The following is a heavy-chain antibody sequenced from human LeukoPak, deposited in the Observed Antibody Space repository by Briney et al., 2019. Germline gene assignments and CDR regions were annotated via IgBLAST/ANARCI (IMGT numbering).Heavy chain of an antibody. CDR3: ATAQNLYYYDSSGPLGDDAFDI. CDR1: GGSISSYY. CDR2: IYYSGST. D-gene: IGHD3-22*01. J-gene: IGHJ3*02. V-gene: IGHV4-59*01. Sequence: TSETLSLTCTVSGGSISSYYWSWIRQPPGKGLEWIGYIYYSGSTNYNPSPKSRVTISVDTSKNQFSLKLSSVTAADTAVYYCATAQNLYYYDSSGPLGDDAFDIWGQGTMVTVSS.